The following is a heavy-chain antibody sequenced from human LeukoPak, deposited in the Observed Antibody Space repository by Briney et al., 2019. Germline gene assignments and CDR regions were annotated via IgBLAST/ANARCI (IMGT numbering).Heavy chain of an antibody. CDR1: GGSFSANY. Sequence: SETLSLTCAVSGGSFSANYWSWIRQPPGGGLEWIAEIYPSGATQYNPSFTGRVTISADRSKSQFSLRLSSVTAADTAVYYCAGYHFWFQNDVWGQGTLVTVSS. CDR2: IYPSGAT. V-gene: IGHV4-34*01. D-gene: IGHD3/OR15-3a*01. J-gene: IGHJ4*02. CDR3: AGYHFWFQNDV.